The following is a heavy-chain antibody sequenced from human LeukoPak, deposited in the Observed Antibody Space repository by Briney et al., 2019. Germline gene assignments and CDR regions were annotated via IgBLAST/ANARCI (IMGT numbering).Heavy chain of an antibody. Sequence: PGGSLRLSCAASALRFSSFAMTWVRQVPGKGLEWVSGIHGSGETTYYADSAKGRFTISRDNSKSTLYLQMNNLRGEDTAVYYCAKDRMVTTGLGALDIWGPGTMVTVSS. J-gene: IGHJ3*02. D-gene: IGHD4-17*01. CDR2: IHGSGETT. CDR3: AKDRMVTTGLGALDI. V-gene: IGHV3-23*01. CDR1: ALRFSSFA.